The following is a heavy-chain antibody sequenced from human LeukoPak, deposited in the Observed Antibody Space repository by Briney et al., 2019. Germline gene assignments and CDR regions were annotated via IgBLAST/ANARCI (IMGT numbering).Heavy chain of an antibody. CDR2: INPNSGGT. V-gene: IGHV1-2*02. CDR3: AKDSALEWLVGGHYYYMDV. Sequence: GASVKVSCKASGYTFTGYYMHWVRQAPGQGLEWMGWINPNSGGTNYAQKFQGRVTMTRDTSISTAYMELSRLRSDDTAVYYCAKDSALEWLVGGHYYYMDVWGKGTTVTVSS. CDR1: GYTFTGYY. J-gene: IGHJ6*03. D-gene: IGHD3-3*01.